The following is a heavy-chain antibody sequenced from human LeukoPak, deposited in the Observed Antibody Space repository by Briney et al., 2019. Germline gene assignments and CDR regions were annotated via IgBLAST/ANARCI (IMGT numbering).Heavy chain of an antibody. V-gene: IGHV3-21*01. CDR1: GFSFSSYS. CDR2: ISSSSSYI. CDR3: ARGGGSFDP. Sequence: GGSLRLSCAASGFSFSSYSMNWVRQAPGKGLEGVSSISSSSSYIYYADSVKGRFTISRDNAKNSLYLQMNSLRAEDTAVYYCARGGGSFDPWGQGTLVTVSS. D-gene: IGHD3-16*01. J-gene: IGHJ5*02.